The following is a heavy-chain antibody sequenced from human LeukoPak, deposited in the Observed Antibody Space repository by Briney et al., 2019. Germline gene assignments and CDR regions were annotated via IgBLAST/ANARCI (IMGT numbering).Heavy chain of an antibody. CDR3: AKDPQSPISRGVMLTIDY. D-gene: IGHD3-10*01. V-gene: IGHV3-30*02. J-gene: IGHJ4*02. CDR2: IRYDGSNK. Sequence: GGSLRLSCAASGFTFSSYGMHWVRQAPGKGLEWVAFIRYDGSNKYYADSVKGRFTISRDNSKNTLYLQMNSLRAEDTAVYYCAKDPQSPISRGVMLTIDYWGQGTLVTVSS. CDR1: GFTFSSYG.